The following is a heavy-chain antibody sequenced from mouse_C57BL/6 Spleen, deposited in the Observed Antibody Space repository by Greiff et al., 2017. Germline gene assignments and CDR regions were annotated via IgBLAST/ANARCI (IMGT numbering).Heavy chain of an antibody. CDR1: GFTFSSYA. V-gene: IGHV5-4*01. J-gene: IGHJ2*01. CDR2: ISDGGSYT. D-gene: IGHD1-1*01. Sequence: EVKVVESGGGLVKPGGSLKLSCAASGFTFSSYAMSWVRQTPEKRLEWVATISDGGSYTYYPDNVKGRFTISRDNAKNNLYLQMSHLKSEDTAMYYCARDGSSYYFDYRGQGTTLTVSS. CDR3: ARDGSSYYFDY.